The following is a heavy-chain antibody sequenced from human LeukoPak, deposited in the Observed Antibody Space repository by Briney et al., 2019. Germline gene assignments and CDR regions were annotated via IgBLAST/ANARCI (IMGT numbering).Heavy chain of an antibody. V-gene: IGHV3-66*02. CDR3: AGGGEAARSLAY. D-gene: IGHD3-16*01. CDR2: IYNGGTT. J-gene: IGHJ4*02. Sequence: GGSLRLSCAASGVTSNYMTWVRQAPGKGLEWVSVIYNGGTTYYADSVKGRFTISRDNSKSTRFVYLQMNSLRTDDTPLYYCAGGGEAARSLAYWGQGALVTVSS. CDR1: GVTSNY.